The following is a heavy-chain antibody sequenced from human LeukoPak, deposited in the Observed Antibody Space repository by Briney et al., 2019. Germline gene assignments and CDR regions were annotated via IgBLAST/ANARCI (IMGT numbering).Heavy chain of an antibody. CDR2: INHSGST. CDR3: ARRPPRGGMDV. CDR1: GGSFSGYY. Sequence: PSETLSLTCAVYGGSFSGYYWSWIRQPPGKGLEWIGEINHSGSTNYNPSLKSRVTISVDTSKNQFSLKLSSVTAADTAVYYYARRPPRGGMDVWGQGTTVTVSS. V-gene: IGHV4-34*01. J-gene: IGHJ6*02.